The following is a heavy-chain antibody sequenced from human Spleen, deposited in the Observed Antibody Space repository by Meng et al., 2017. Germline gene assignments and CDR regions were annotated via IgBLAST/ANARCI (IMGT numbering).Heavy chain of an antibody. V-gene: IGHV1-69*04. D-gene: IGHD1-7*01. CDR2: IIPTLGIT. CDR1: GYTFIDYF. J-gene: IGHJ4*02. Sequence: SVKVSCKASGYTFIDYFFIHWVRQAPGQGLEWMGRIIPTLGITNSAQKFQDRVSITADTSTSTAYMELSSLRSDDTAFYYCARDSLTGTLAGDYWGQGTLVTVSS. CDR3: ARDSLTGTLAGDY.